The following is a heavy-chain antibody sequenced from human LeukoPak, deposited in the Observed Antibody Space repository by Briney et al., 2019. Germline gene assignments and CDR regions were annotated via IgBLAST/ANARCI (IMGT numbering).Heavy chain of an antibody. CDR1: GYTFTSYY. V-gene: IGHV1-46*01. D-gene: IGHD6-19*01. Sequence: ASVKVSCKASGYTFTSYYMHWVRQAPGQGLEWMGIINPSGGSTSYAQKFQGRVTMTRDTSTSTVYMELSSLRSEDTAVYYCTRGRVESSGWDLDLDYWGQGTLVTVSS. CDR2: INPSGGST. J-gene: IGHJ4*02. CDR3: TRGRVESSGWDLDLDY.